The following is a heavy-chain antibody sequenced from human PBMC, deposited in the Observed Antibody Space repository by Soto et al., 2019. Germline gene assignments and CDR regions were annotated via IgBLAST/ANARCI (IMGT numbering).Heavy chain of an antibody. V-gene: IGHV3-30*18. CDR1: GFTFSSYG. J-gene: IGHJ4*02. CDR2: ISYDGSNK. Sequence: LRLSCAASGFTFSSYGMHWVRQAPGKGLEWVAVISYDGSNKYYADSVKGRFTISRDNSKNTLYLQMNSLRAEDTAVYYCAKLSSLVGATTPWYFDYWGPGTMVTVYS. D-gene: IGHD1-26*01. CDR3: AKLSSLVGATTPWYFDY.